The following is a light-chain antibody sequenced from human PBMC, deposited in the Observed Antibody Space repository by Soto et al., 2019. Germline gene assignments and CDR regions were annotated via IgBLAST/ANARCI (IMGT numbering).Light chain of an antibody. Sequence: QSALTQPHSASGSPGQSVTISCTGTSSEVGGYKYDSWYQQKSCKAPKLIIYEVNERPPGVPDRFSGSKSDNTADLTVSGLQAEDEGDYYCGAYAGHNNVRFGGGTTVTVL. J-gene: IGLJ2*01. CDR3: GAYAGHNNVR. V-gene: IGLV2-8*01. CDR1: SSEVGGYKY. CDR2: EVN.